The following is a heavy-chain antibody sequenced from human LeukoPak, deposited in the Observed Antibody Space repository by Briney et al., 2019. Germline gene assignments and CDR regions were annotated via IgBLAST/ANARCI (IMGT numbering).Heavy chain of an antibody. Sequence: GASVKVSCKASGYTFTSYYMHWVRQAPGQGREWMGIINPSGGSTSYAQKFQGRVTMTRDTSTSTVYMELSSLRSEDTAVYYCARDRGSKRVAYCGGDCYIGYFDLWGRGTLVTVSS. CDR2: INPSGGST. CDR1: GYTFTSYY. J-gene: IGHJ2*01. D-gene: IGHD2-21*02. V-gene: IGHV1-46*01. CDR3: ARDRGSKRVAYCGGDCYIGYFDL.